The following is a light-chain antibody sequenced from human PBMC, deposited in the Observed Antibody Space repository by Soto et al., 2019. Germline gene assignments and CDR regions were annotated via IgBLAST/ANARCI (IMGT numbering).Light chain of an antibody. CDR1: QSVSSSY. Sequence: EIVLTQSPGTLSLSPGERATLSCRASQSVSSSYLARYQQNPGQAPRLLIYGASSRATGIPDRFSGSGSGTDFTLTISRLEPEDFAVYYCQKYGSSPPWTFGQGTKVEIK. CDR3: QKYGSSPPWT. V-gene: IGKV3-20*01. CDR2: GAS. J-gene: IGKJ1*01.